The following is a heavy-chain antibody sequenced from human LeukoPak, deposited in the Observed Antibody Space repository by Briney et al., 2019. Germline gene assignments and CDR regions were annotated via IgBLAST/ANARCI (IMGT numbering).Heavy chain of an antibody. CDR3: ARGGGFGELLYRNYYGMDV. Sequence: GGSLRLSCAASGFTFSSYDMHWVRQATGKGLEWVSAIGTAGDTYYPGSVKGRFTISRENAKNSLYLQMNSLRAGDTAVYYCARGGGFGELLYRNYYGMDVWGQGTTVTVSS. CDR1: GFTFSSYD. D-gene: IGHD3-10*01. J-gene: IGHJ6*02. V-gene: IGHV3-13*01. CDR2: IGTAGDT.